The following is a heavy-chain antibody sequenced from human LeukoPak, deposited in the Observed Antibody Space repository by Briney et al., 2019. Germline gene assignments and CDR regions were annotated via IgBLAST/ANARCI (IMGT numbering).Heavy chain of an antibody. CDR2: IYPGDSDT. CDR1: GYTFTNSW. J-gene: IGHJ4*02. CDR3: ARSGHDYGDYLDY. D-gene: IGHD4-17*01. Sequence: GESLKISCKGSGYTFTNSWIGWVRQMPGKGLEWMGIIYPGDSDTRYSPSFQGQVTISADKSISTAYLQWSSLKASDTAMYCCARSGHDYGDYLDYWGQGTLVTVSS. V-gene: IGHV5-51*01.